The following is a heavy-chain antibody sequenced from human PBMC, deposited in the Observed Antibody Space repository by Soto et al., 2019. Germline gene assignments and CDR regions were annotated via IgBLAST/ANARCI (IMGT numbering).Heavy chain of an antibody. CDR3: AKCAGSGWYPDY. V-gene: IGHV3-23*01. CDR2: ISGSGANT. CDR1: GFTFSSYA. J-gene: IGHJ4*02. Sequence: EVQLLESAGGLVQPGGSLSLSCAASGFTFSSYAMRWVRQAPGKGLEWVSAISGSGANTYDADSVKGRFTISRDNSKNTLFLQLNSLRAEDTAVYYCAKCAGSGWYPDYWGQGTLVTVSS. D-gene: IGHD6-19*01.